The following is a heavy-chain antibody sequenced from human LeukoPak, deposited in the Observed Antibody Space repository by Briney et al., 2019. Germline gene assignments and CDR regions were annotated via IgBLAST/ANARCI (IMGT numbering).Heavy chain of an antibody. CDR1: GYTFTGYY. CDR2: INPNSGGT. V-gene: IGHV1-2*02. CDR3: ARDHVAFDI. J-gene: IGHJ3*02. Sequence: ASVKVSCKASGYTFTGYYMHWVRQAPGQGLEWMGWINPNSGGTNYAQKFQGRVTMTRDTSISTVYMELSSLRSEDTAVYYCARDHVAFDIWGQGTMVTVSS.